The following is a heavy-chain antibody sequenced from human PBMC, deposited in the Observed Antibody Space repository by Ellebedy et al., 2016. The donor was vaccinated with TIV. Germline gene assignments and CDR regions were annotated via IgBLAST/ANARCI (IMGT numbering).Heavy chain of an antibody. J-gene: IGHJ6*02. CDR2: INPNIGDT. CDR3: ARGMGITTVYYYFAMDV. Sequence: AASVKVSCKASGYTFTDYYIHWVRQAPGQGLEWMGWINPNIGDTNYAQKFQGWVTMTWDTSISTAYMERSRLRSDDTAVYYCARGMGITTVYYYFAMDVWGHGTTVTVSS. D-gene: IGHD3-22*01. CDR1: GYTFTDYY. V-gene: IGHV1-2*04.